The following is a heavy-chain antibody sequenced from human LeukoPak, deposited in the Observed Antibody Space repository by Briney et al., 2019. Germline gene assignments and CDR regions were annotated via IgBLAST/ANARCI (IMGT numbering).Heavy chain of an antibody. D-gene: IGHD3-16*01. V-gene: IGHV1-69*13. CDR1: GYTFTSYG. Sequence: ASVKVSCKASGYTFTSYGISWVRQAPGQGLEWMGGIIPIFGTANYAQKFQGRVTITADESTSTAYMELSSLRSEDTAVYYCASENDGVNYWGQGTLVTISS. CDR2: IIPIFGTA. J-gene: IGHJ4*02. CDR3: ASENDGVNY.